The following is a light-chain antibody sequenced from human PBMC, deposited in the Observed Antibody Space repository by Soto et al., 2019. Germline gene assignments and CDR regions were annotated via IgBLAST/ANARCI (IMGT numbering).Light chain of an antibody. CDR2: GNT. V-gene: IGLV1-44*01. Sequence: QSVLTQPPSASGAPGQRVTISCSGSSSNIGTDTVNWYQQLPGTAPKLLIYGNTQRPSGVPDRFSGSKSATSASLAISGLQSEDEADYYCCSFASSSTYVFGTGTKVTVL. J-gene: IGLJ1*01. CDR3: CSFASSSTYV. CDR1: SSNIGTDT.